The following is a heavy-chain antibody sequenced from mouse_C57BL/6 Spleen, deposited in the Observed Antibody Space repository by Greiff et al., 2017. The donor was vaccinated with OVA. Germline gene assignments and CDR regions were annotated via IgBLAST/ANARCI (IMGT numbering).Heavy chain of an antibody. CDR3: ARDSITTVVATDY. CDR2: INPSSGYT. D-gene: IGHD1-1*01. Sequence: VHLVESGAELARPGASVKMSCKASGYTFTSYTMHWVKQRPGQGLEWIGYINPSSGYTKYNQKFKDKATLTADKSSSTAYMQLSSLTSEDSAVYYCARDSITTVVATDYWGQGTTLTVSS. J-gene: IGHJ2*01. CDR1: GYTFTSYT. V-gene: IGHV1-4*01.